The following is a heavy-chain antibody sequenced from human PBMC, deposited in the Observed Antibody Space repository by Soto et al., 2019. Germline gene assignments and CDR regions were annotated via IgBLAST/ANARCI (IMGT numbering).Heavy chain of an antibody. J-gene: IGHJ6*02. D-gene: IGHD3-3*01. V-gene: IGHV3-30-3*01. Sequence: GGSLRLSXAASGFTFSSYAMHWVRQAPGKGLEWVAVISYDGSNKYYADSVKGRFTISRDNSKNTLYLQMNSLRAEDTAVYYCASVTYYDFWSGYLDYYGMDVWGQGTTVTVSS. CDR2: ISYDGSNK. CDR1: GFTFSSYA. CDR3: ASVTYYDFWSGYLDYYGMDV.